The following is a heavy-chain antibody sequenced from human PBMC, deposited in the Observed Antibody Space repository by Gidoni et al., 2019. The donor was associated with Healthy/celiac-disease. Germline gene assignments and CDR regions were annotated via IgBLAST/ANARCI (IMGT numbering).Heavy chain of an antibody. J-gene: IGHJ5*02. Sequence: QVQLVQSGAEVKKPGASVTVSCKASGYTFTSYYMHWVRQAPGQGLEWMGIINPSGGSTSYEQKFQGRVTMTRDTATSTVYMELSSLRSEDTAVYYCARVHVSNTLWFDPWGQGTLVTVSS. V-gene: IGHV1-46*01. CDR1: GYTFTSYY. CDR2: INPSGGST. CDR3: ARVHVSNTLWFDP. D-gene: IGHD2-2*02.